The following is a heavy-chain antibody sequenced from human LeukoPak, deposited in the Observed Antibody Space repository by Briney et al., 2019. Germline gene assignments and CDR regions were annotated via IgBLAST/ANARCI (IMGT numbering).Heavy chain of an antibody. CDR1: GHSFTSYW. J-gene: IGHJ4*02. CDR3: GRGYSYGLQNFDY. CDR2: IYPGDSDT. Sequence: KPGESLKISCKGSGHSFTSYWIGWVRQMPGKGLEWMGIIYPGDSDTRYSPSFQGQVTISADKSISTAYLQWSSLKASDTAMYYCGRGYSYGLQNFDYWGQGTLVTVSS. V-gene: IGHV5-51*03. D-gene: IGHD5-18*01.